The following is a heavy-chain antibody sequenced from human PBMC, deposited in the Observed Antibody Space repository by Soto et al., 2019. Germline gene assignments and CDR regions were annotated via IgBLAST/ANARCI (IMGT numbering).Heavy chain of an antibody. D-gene: IGHD2-15*01. J-gene: IGHJ5*02. Sequence: ASVEVSCKASGYTFTDYYIHWVRQAPGQGLEWMGWINPKSGNTKYEQKFQARVTMTRDTSISTAYMEVSRLTSDDTAVYYCAKDPQSSYNWFDPWGQGTLVTVSS. CDR3: AKDPQSSYNWFDP. V-gene: IGHV1-2*02. CDR2: INPKSGNT. CDR1: GYTFTDYY.